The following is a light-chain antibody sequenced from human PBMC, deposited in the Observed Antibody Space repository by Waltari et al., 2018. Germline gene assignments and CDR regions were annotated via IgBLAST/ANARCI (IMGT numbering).Light chain of an antibody. V-gene: IGLV2-23*02. CDR2: EVS. J-gene: IGLJ2*01. CDR1: RSDVAYYNL. CDR3: SSYAGTSTLA. Sequence: QSALTQPASVSGSPGQSITVSCPGTRSDVAYYNLVSWYQHHPGNPPKLIIYEVSKRPSGLSNRFSGSKSGNTAYLTISGLQPDDEADYYCSSYAGTSTLAFGGGTKLTVL.